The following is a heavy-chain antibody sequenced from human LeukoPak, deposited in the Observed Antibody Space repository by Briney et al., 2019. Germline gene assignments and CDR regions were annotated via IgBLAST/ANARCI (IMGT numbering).Heavy chain of an antibody. D-gene: IGHD3-10*01. V-gene: IGHV4-4*07. CDR2: VDSSGNT. CDR1: VVSMNGYY. CDR3: ARDTYYGSGIDY. J-gene: IGHJ4*02. Sequence: PSETLSLTCSVSVVSMNGYYWSWLRQSAGNRLEWIGHVDSSGNTNYNPSLKSRVTISVDTSKNQFSLKLSSVTAADTAVYYCARDTYYGSGIDYWGQGTLVTVSS.